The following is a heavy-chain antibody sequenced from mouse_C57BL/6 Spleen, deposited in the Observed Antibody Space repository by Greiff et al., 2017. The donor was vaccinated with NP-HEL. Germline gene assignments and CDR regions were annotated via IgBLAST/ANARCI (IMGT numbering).Heavy chain of an antibody. CDR2: ISYDGSN. CDR1: GYSITSGYY. CDR3: AREEYYGTPFAY. V-gene: IGHV3-6*01. J-gene: IGHJ3*01. D-gene: IGHD1-1*01. Sequence: EVQLKESGPGLVKPSQSLSLTCSVTGYSITSGYYWNWIRQFPGNKLEWMGYISYDGSNNYNPSLKNRISITRDTSKNQFFLKLNSVTTEDTATYYCAREEYYGTPFAYWGQGTLVTVSA.